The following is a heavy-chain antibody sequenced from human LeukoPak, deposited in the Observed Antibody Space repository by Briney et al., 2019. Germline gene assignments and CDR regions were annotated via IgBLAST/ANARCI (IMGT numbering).Heavy chain of an antibody. CDR2: MSDSGDST. V-gene: IGHV3-23*01. CDR3: AKLSYVADSSGYYLLAFDI. J-gene: IGHJ3*02. D-gene: IGHD3-22*01. Sequence: GGSLRLSCAASGFTFSSYGMSWVRQAPAKGLEWVSAMSDSGDSTYYADSVKGRFTISRDNSKNTLYLQMNSLRAEDTAVYYCAKLSYVADSSGYYLLAFDIWGQGTMVTVSS. CDR1: GFTFSSYG.